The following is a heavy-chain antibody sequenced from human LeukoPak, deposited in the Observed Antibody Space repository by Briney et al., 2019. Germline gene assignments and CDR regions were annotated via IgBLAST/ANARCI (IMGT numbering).Heavy chain of an antibody. CDR2: ISSSRSTI. Sequence: GGSLRLSCAASGFTFSSYEMNWVRQAPGKGLEWVAYISSSRSTIYYADSVKGRFTISRDNSKNTLSLQMNSLRAEDTAVYYCARHGSFTMVRGRLRYYYMDVWGKGTTVTISS. J-gene: IGHJ6*03. CDR3: ARHGSFTMVRGRLRYYYMDV. D-gene: IGHD3-10*01. CDR1: GFTFSSYE. V-gene: IGHV3-48*01.